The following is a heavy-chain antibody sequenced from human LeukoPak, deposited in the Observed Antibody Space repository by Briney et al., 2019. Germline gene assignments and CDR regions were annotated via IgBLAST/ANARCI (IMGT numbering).Heavy chain of an antibody. J-gene: IGHJ4*02. CDR3: ARALDYSSNSAFDY. CDR2: INHSGST. Sequence: SETLSLTCAVYGGSFSGYYWSWIRQPPGKGLEWIGEINHSGSTNYNPSLKSRVTISVDTSKNQFSLKLSSVTAADTAVYYCARALDYSSNSAFDYWGQGTLDTVSS. CDR1: GGSFSGYY. V-gene: IGHV4-34*01. D-gene: IGHD4-23*01.